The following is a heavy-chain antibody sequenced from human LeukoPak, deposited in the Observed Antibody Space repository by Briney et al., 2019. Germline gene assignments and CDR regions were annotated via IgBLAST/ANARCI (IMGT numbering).Heavy chain of an antibody. J-gene: IGHJ6*02. CDR1: GFTFSAYT. D-gene: IGHD3-10*01. Sequence: PWGSLKLSCSASGFTFSAYTMNWVRQAPGQGLEWVSYISSGSSSVYYADSVKGRFTISRDNAKNSLYLQMNSLRAEDTALYYCAKGVRSRYYYYGMDVWGQGTTVTVSS. V-gene: IGHV3-48*04. CDR3: AKGVRSRYYYYGMDV. CDR2: ISSGSSSV.